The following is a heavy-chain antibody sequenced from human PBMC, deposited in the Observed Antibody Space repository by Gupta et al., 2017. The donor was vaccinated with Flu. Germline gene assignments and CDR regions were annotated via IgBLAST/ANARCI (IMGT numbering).Heavy chain of an antibody. CDR1: GFNFSSYT. J-gene: IGHJ6*02. CDR3: TRFATRGGVDV. D-gene: IGHD3-16*01. Sequence: EVQLVESGGGLVKPGGPLRLSCAGSGFNFSSYTIHWVRQAPGKGLEWVASIRSRGSLCHDADSVKGRFTISRDNSPKSVFLQMKRLRLGDTAFYYCTRFATRGGVDVLVQG. V-gene: IGHV3-21*01. CDR2: IRSRGSLC.